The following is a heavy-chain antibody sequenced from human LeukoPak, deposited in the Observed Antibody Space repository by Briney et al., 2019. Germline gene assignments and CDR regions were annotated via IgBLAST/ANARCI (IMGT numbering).Heavy chain of an antibody. V-gene: IGHV4-39*07. J-gene: IGHJ6*03. CDR3: ARVELGGSSWYASYYYYYMDV. D-gene: IGHD6-13*01. CDR1: GGSISSSSYY. CDR2: IYYSGTT. Sequence: KPSETLSLTCTVSGGSISSSSYYWGWIRQPPGKGLEWIGSIYYSGTTYYNPSLKSRVTISVDTSKNQFSLKLSSVTAADTAVYYCARVELGGSSWYASYYYYYMDVWGKGTTVTVSS.